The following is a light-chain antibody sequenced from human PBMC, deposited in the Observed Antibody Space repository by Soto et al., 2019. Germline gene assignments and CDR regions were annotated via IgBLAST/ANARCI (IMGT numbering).Light chain of an antibody. CDR2: EVN. CDR3: SSYAGSSNV. CDR1: SSDVGGYNY. V-gene: IGLV2-8*01. J-gene: IGLJ1*01. Sequence: QSVLTKPPSASLSPGQSVAISCSGTSSDVGGYNYVSWYQQHPGKAPKLMIYEVNKRPSGVPDRLSGSKSGNTASLTVSGLQAEDEADYYCSSYAGSSNVFGTGTKVTVL.